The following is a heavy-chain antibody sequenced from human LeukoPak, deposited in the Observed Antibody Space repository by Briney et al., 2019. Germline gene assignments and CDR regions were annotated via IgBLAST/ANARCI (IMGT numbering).Heavy chain of an antibody. CDR2: IYYSGST. J-gene: IGHJ4*02. CDR3: ARGNIAVAGTLEY. Sequence: SETLSLTCSGSGGSISSYYWSWIRQPPGKGLEWIGFIYYSGSTNYNPSLKSRVIISVDTSKNHFSLMLSSVTAADTAVYYCARGNIAVAGTLEYWGQGTLVTVSS. D-gene: IGHD6-13*01. CDR1: GGSISSYY. V-gene: IGHV4-59*01.